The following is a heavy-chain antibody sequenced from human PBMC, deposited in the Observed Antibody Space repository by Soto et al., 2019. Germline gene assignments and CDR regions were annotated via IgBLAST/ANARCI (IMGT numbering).Heavy chain of an antibody. CDR3: ARGGRLDAFDI. J-gene: IGHJ3*02. CDR2: ISAYNGNT. Sequence: SWKVCCKSSGYSFTSYGISCLRQAPGQGLEWMGWISAYNGNTNYAQKLQGRVTMTTDPSTSTAYMELRSLRSADTALYYCARGGRLDAFDIWGQGTMVTV. CDR1: GYSFTSYG. V-gene: IGHV1-18*01.